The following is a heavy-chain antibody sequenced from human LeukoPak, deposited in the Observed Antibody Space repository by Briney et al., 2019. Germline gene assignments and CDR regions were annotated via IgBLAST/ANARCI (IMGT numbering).Heavy chain of an antibody. CDR3: AKGPTSYGASYHYYMDV. J-gene: IGHJ6*03. Sequence: GGPLRLFCAAGGYTFNSYAMSWVRQAPGKGLEWVSSISGRGIATFYADSVKGRFTISRDNSKNTVYLQMSSLSYEDTAVYYCAKGPTSYGASYHYYMDVWGKGTTVTVSS. V-gene: IGHV3-23*01. CDR2: ISGRGIAT. D-gene: IGHD4-17*01. CDR1: GYTFNSYA.